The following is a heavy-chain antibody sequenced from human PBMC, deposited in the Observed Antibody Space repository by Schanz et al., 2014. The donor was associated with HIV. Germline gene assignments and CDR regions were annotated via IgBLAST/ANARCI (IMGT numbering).Heavy chain of an antibody. CDR1: GGSISNGGYY. Sequence: QVQLQESGPGLVKPSQTLSLTCTVSGGSISNGGYYWSWIRHLPGKGLEWFGYIYYTGSTHYNPSLKSRVTISVDTAKSQFSLQLSAVTAADTAVYYCARADFGDDLGFDPWGEGVLVTVTS. J-gene: IGHJ5*02. CDR2: IYYTGST. V-gene: IGHV4-31*03. D-gene: IGHD4-17*01. CDR3: ARADFGDDLGFDP.